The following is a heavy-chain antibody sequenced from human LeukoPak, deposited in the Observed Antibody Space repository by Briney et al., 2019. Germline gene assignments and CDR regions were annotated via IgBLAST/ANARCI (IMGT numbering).Heavy chain of an antibody. CDR2: ISSSSYYI. CDR3: ARGTIWTYYYMDV. V-gene: IGHV3-21*01. J-gene: IGHJ6*03. D-gene: IGHD3-3*01. CDR1: GFTFSTYS. Sequence: PGGSLRLSCAASGFTFSTYSMNWVRQAPGKGLEWVSSISSSSYYIYYADSLKGRFTISRDNAKNSLYLQMNSLRAEDTAVYYCARGTIWTYYYMDVWGKGTTVTVFS.